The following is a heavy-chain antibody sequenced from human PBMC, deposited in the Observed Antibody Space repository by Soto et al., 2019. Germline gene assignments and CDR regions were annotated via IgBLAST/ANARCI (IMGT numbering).Heavy chain of an antibody. J-gene: IGHJ5*02. CDR2: FNGNGGGT. Sequence: EVQLLESGGGLVQPGGSLRLACATSGFSFSTYAMTWVRQAPGKGLEWVPTFNGNGGGTYYADSVKGRFTISRDNSKNTLYLHMDSLRAEDTATYYCAKDNSLHWFDPWGQGTLVTVSS. CDR1: GFSFSTYA. CDR3: AKDNSLHWFDP. D-gene: IGHD2-15*01. V-gene: IGHV3-23*01.